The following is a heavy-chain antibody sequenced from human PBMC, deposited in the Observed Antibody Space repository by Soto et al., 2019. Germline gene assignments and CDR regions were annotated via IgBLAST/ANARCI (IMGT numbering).Heavy chain of an antibody. J-gene: IGHJ5*02. CDR3: AGASDSTWYNWLDP. V-gene: IGHV1-69*01. D-gene: IGHD4-4*01. Sequence: QVQLVQSGAEVKKPGSSVKVSCKAPGGNFSSNGIRWVRQAPGQGLEFMGGIIPTFGTTNYAHKFRGRVTITADESTGTAYMECSSLRSDDTAVYYCAGASDSTWYNWLDPWGQGTLVTVSS. CDR2: IIPTFGTT. CDR1: GGNFSSNG.